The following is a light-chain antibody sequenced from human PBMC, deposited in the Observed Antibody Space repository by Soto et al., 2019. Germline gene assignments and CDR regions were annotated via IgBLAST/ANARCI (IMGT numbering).Light chain of an antibody. V-gene: IGLV2-14*01. Sequence: QSVLTQPASVSGSPGQSITISCTGTGSDVGNYVFVSWYQQYPGKAPKLIIFEVSNRPSGVSDRFSGSKSGSTASLSISGLQSEDEADYYCVSYPSTSTLVFGTGTKLTVL. CDR1: GSDVGNYVF. CDR2: EVS. CDR3: VSYPSTSTLV. J-gene: IGLJ1*01.